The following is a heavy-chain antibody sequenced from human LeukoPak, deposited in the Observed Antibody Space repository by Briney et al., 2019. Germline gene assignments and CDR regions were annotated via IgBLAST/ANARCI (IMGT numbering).Heavy chain of an antibody. CDR2: TIPIFATT. Sequence: ASVRVSCTASGGTLKNYAITWVRQAPGQGLEWMGGTIPIFATTNYAQKFQGRVTITTDESTSTSFMELSSLRSEDTALYYCAGDLVQATNGFASWGQGTLVTVSS. D-gene: IGHD2-8*01. V-gene: IGHV1-69*05. CDR1: GGTLKNYA. J-gene: IGHJ4*02. CDR3: AGDLVQATNGFAS.